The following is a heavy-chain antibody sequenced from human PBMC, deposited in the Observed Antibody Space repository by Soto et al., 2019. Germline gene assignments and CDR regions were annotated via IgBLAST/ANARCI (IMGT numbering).Heavy chain of an antibody. CDR1: GFTLSNYD. CDR2: IGTTGEA. CDR3: ARGNSGWYSEFDY. V-gene: IGHV3-13*01. D-gene: IGHD6-19*01. J-gene: IGHJ4*02. Sequence: RRLSCAASGFTLSNYDMQWVRQAAGRGLEWLSAIGTTGEAYYPGSVKGRFTISRDNAKNSVYLQVNSLRAGDTAVYYCARGNSGWYSEFDYWGQGVLVTVSS.